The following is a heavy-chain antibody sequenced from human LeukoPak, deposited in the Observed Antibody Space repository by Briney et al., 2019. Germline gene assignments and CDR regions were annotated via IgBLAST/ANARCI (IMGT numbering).Heavy chain of an antibody. J-gene: IGHJ4*02. CDR1: GFTLSSYG. CDR3: ARPSSGYSYGYDFDC. Sequence: GSSLRLSCAASGFTLSSYGMHWVRQAPGRGLDWVAVISFDGSNKYYADSVKGRFTISRDNSKNTLYLQMNSLRGEDTGVYYCARPSSGYSYGYDFDCWGRGTLVTVSS. D-gene: IGHD5-18*01. V-gene: IGHV3-30*03. CDR2: ISFDGSNK.